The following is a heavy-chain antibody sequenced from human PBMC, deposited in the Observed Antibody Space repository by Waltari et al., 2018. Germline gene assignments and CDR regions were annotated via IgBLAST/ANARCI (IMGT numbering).Heavy chain of an antibody. CDR2: LYHSGKT. Sequence: QVQLQESGTGQVKPSETLSLTRTVSGYSISSSYYWSWLRQPPGKGLEWIGRLYHSGKTYDTPSIRGRINIVLERSMNRFVLKVNSVTAGETGMMNCARGEMDRGGVWYESHCFDPWREVTQVTVSA. CDR3: ARGEMDRGGVWYESHCFDP. V-gene: IGHV4-38-2*02. J-gene: IGHJ5*02. D-gene: IGHD6-13*01. CDR1: GYSISSSYY.